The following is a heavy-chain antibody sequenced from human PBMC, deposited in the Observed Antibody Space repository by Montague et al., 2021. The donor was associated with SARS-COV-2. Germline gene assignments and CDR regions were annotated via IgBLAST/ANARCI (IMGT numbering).Heavy chain of an antibody. V-gene: IGHV2-5*02. CDR1: GFSLSTSGVG. J-gene: IGHJ3*02. CDR2: IYWDDDK. Sequence: PALVKPTQTLTLTCTFSGFSLSTSGVGVGWIRQPPGKALEWLALIYWDDDKRYSPSLKSRLTITKDTSKNQVVLTMTNMDPVDTATYYCAHDRVTMIVVSTADAFDIWGQGTMVTVSS. D-gene: IGHD3-22*01. CDR3: AHDRVTMIVVSTADAFDI.